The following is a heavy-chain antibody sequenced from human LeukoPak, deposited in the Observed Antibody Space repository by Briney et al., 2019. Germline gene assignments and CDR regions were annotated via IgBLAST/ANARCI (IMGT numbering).Heavy chain of an antibody. CDR1: GYTFTSYG. J-gene: IGHJ4*02. CDR2: ISAYNGNT. CDR3: ARDETRDIVVVPAATRFDY. V-gene: IGHV1-18*01. D-gene: IGHD2-2*01. Sequence: ASVKVSCKASGYTFTSYGISWVRQAPGQGLEWMGWISAYNGNTNYAQKLQGRVTMTRDTSISTAYMELSRLRSDDTAVYYCARDETRDIVVVPAATRFDYWGQGTLVTVSS.